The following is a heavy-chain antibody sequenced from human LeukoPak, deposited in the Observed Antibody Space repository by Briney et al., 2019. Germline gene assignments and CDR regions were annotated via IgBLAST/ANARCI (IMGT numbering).Heavy chain of an antibody. CDR2: ISSSGSTI. D-gene: IGHD1-26*01. J-gene: IGHJ3*02. CDR1: GFTFSSYS. Sequence: GSLRLSCAASGFTFSSYSMNWVRQALGKGLEWVSYISSSGSTICYADSVKGRFTISRDNAKNSLYLQMNSLRAEDTAVYYCARDKGELLLYAFDIWGQGTMVTVSS. CDR3: ARDKGELLLYAFDI. V-gene: IGHV3-48*04.